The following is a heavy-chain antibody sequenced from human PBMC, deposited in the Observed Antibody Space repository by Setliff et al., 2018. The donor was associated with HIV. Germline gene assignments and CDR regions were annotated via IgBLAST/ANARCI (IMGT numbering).Heavy chain of an antibody. CDR3: ARPQWELGVDYYGMDV. CDR1: GGTFTSYV. V-gene: IGHV1-69*10. Sequence: GASVKVSCKASGGTFTSYVISWVRQAPGQGLEWMGGIIPILGIASYSQKFQGRVTITADKSTSTAYMELSSLRSEDTAVYYCARPQWELGVDYYGMDVWVQGTTVTVSS. D-gene: IGHD1-26*01. J-gene: IGHJ6*02. CDR2: IIPILGIA.